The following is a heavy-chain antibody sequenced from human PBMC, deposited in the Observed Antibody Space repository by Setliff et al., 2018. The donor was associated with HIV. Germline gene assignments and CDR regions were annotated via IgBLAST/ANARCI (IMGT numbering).Heavy chain of an antibody. CDR2: INPGSGNT. D-gene: IGHD2-21*02. CDR1: GDTFSNYA. Sequence: GASVKVSCKASGDTFSNYAISWVRQAPGQGLEWMGWINPGSGNTQYSQKLQGRITITRDSSASTVYLELSSLRSDDTAVYYCARDRTGVTSGEFDPWGQGTLVTVSS. V-gene: IGHV1-3*01. CDR3: ARDRTGVTSGEFDP. J-gene: IGHJ5*02.